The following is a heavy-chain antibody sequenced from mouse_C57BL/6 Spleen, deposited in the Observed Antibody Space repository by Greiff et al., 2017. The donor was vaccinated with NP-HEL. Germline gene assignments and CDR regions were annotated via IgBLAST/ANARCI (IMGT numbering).Heavy chain of an antibody. CDR3: ARGDYYVFDY. V-gene: IGHV5-4*01. Sequence: EVQLVESGGGLVKPGGSLKLSCAASGFTFSSYAMSWVRQTPEKRLEWVATISDGGSYTYYPDNVKGRFTISRDNAKNNLYLQMSHLKSEDTAMYYCARGDYYVFDYWGQGTTLTVSS. J-gene: IGHJ2*01. CDR1: GFTFSSYA. D-gene: IGHD1-1*01. CDR2: ISDGGSYT.